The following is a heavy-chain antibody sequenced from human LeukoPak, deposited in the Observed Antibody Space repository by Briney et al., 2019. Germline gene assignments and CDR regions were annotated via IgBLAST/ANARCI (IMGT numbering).Heavy chain of an antibody. D-gene: IGHD6-13*01. V-gene: IGHV3-30*04. CDR3: ARAGTGIAAAGDGFDY. Sequence: GRSLRLSCAASGFTFSSYAMHWVRQAPGKGLEWVAVISYDGSNTYYADSVKGRFTISRDNSKNTLYLQMNSLRAEDTAVYYCARAGTGIAAAGDGFDYWGQGTLVTVSS. CDR1: GFTFSSYA. J-gene: IGHJ4*02. CDR2: ISYDGSNT.